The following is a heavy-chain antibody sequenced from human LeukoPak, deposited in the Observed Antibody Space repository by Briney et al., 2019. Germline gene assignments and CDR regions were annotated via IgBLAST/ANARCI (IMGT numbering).Heavy chain of an antibody. J-gene: IGHJ6*03. CDR1: GFTFSDYY. V-gene: IGHV3-11*01. D-gene: IGHD3-10*01. CDR3: XXXXXPWFGEFGGFYYYYMDV. Sequence: GGSLRLSCAASGFTFSDYYMSWIRQAPGKGLEWVSYISSSGSTIYYADSVKGRFTISRDNAKNSLYLQMNSLRAEDTAVYYXXXXXXPWFGEFGGFYYYYMDVWGKGTTVTISS. CDR2: ISSSGSTI.